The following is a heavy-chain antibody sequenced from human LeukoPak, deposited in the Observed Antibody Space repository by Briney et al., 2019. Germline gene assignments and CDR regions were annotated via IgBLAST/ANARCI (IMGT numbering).Heavy chain of an antibody. J-gene: IGHJ3*02. CDR2: INHSGST. Sequence: SETLSLTCAVYGGSFSGYYWSWIRQPPGKGLEWIGEINHSGSTNYNPSLKSRVTISVDTSKNQFSLKLSSVTAADTAVYYCARVGSGSYERAFDIWGQGTMVTVSS. D-gene: IGHD1-26*01. CDR3: ARVGSGSYERAFDI. CDR1: GGSFSGYY. V-gene: IGHV4-34*01.